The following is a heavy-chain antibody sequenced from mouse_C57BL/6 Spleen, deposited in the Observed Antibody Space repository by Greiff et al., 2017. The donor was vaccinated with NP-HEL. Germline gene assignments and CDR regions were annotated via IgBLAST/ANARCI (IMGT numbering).Heavy chain of an antibody. J-gene: IGHJ1*03. Sequence: EVQLVESGPGMVKPSQSLSLTCTVTGYSITSGYDWHWIRHFPGNKLEWMGYISYSGSTNYNPSLKSRISITHDTSKNHFFLKLNSVTTEDTATYYCARITTVPDWYFDVWGTGTTVTVSS. CDR1: GYSITSGYD. CDR3: ARITTVPDWYFDV. CDR2: ISYSGST. V-gene: IGHV3-1*01. D-gene: IGHD1-1*01.